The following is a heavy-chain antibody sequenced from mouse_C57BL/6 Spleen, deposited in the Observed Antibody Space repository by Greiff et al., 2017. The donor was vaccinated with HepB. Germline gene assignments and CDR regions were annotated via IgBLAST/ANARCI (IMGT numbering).Heavy chain of an antibody. CDR2: IYPGDGDT. CDR3: ARGDGNYWYFDV. CDR1: GYAFSSYW. D-gene: IGHD2-1*01. V-gene: IGHV1-80*01. Sequence: VQLQQSGAELVKPGASVKISCKASGYAFSSYWMNWVKQRPGKGLEWIGQIYPGDGDTNYNGKFKGKATLTADKSSSTAYMQLSSLTSEDSAVYFCARGDGNYWYFDVWGTRTTVTVSS. J-gene: IGHJ1*03.